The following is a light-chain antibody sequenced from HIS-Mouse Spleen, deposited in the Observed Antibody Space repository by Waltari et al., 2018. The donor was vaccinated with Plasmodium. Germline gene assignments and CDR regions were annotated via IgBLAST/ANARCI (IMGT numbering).Light chain of an antibody. CDR2: EGS. Sequence: QSALTQPASVSGSPGQATTIPCTGPSSDVGRYNLVSWYQQHPGKAPKLMIYEGSKRPSGVSNRFSGSKSGNTASLTISGLQAEDEADYYCCSYAGSSTFVFGGGTKLTVL. V-gene: IGLV2-23*03. J-gene: IGLJ3*02. CDR1: SSDVGRYNL. CDR3: CSYAGSSTFV.